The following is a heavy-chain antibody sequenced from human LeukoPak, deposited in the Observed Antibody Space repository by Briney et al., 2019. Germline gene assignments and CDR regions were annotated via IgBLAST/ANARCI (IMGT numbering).Heavy chain of an antibody. CDR1: GGSIGSYY. J-gene: IGHJ3*02. Sequence: PSETLSLTCTVSGGSIGSYYWSWIRQPPGKGLEWIGYIYCTGSTDYNPSLKSRATISVDTSKNQFSLKLSSVTAADTAVYYCARSFSGRGDALDIWGQGTMVTVSS. V-gene: IGHV4-59*01. CDR3: ARSFSGRGDALDI. CDR2: IYCTGST. D-gene: IGHD6-19*01.